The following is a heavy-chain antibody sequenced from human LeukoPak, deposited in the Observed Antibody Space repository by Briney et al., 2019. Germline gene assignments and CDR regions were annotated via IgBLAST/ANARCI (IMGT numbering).Heavy chain of an antibody. CDR2: ISSSSTI. V-gene: IGHV3-48*01. Sequence: GGSLRPSCAASGFTFSSYSMNWVRQAPGKGLEWVSYISSSSTIYYADSVKGRFTISRDKSKNTLYLQMNSLRAEDTAVYYCAKPPDIVVVPPPIRFAYWAQGPLSPSPQ. D-gene: IGHD2-2*01. CDR1: GFTFSSYS. CDR3: AKPPDIVVVPPPIRFAY. J-gene: IGHJ4*02.